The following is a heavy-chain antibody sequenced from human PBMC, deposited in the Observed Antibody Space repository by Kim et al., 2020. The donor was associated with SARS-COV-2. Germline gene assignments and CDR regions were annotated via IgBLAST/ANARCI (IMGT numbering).Heavy chain of an antibody. Sequence: SETLSLTCAVYGGSFSGYYWSWIRQPPGKGLEWIGEINHSGSTNYNPSLKSRVTISVDTSKNQFSLKLSSVTAADTAVYYCARGTGSSWYSPLRIRYNWFDPWGQGTLVTVSS. CDR3: ARGTGSSWYSPLRIRYNWFDP. V-gene: IGHV4-34*01. D-gene: IGHD6-13*01. J-gene: IGHJ5*02. CDR1: GGSFSGYY. CDR2: INHSGST.